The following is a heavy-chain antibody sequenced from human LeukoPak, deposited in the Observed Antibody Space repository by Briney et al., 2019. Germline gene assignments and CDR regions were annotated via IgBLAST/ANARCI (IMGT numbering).Heavy chain of an antibody. CDR2: ISGSGGST. CDR1: GFTVSSNY. J-gene: IGHJ4*02. CDR3: AKDPIVVVPAAAPGEDY. Sequence: GGSLRLSCAASGFTVSSNYMSWVRQAPGKGLEWVSAISGSGGSTYYADSVKGRFTISRDNSKNTLYLQMNSLRAEDTAVYYCAKDPIVVVPAAAPGEDYWGQGTLVTVSS. V-gene: IGHV3-23*01. D-gene: IGHD2-2*01.